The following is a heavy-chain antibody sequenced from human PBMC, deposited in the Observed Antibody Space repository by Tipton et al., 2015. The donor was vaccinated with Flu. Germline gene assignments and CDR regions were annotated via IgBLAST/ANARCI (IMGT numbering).Heavy chain of an antibody. CDR1: GGSTSSYS. J-gene: IGHJ6*02. CDR3: ARVGGSSYYYYGMDV. CDR2: IYYSGST. Sequence: TLSLTCTVSGGSTSSYSWSLIRQPPGKGLEWIGYIYYSGSTNYNPSLKSRVTISVDPSKNQFSLKLSSVTAADTAVYYWARVGGSSYYYYGMDVWGQGTTVTVSS. D-gene: IGHD1-26*01. V-gene: IGHV4-59*01.